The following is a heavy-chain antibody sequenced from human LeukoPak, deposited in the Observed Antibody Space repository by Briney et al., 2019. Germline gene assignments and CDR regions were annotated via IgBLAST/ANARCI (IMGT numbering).Heavy chain of an antibody. CDR2: INAGNGNT. D-gene: IGHD3-10*01. V-gene: IGHV1-3*01. CDR3: ARDSYGSGSYYPY. J-gene: IGHJ4*02. CDR1: GYTFTSYA. Sequence: GALVKVSCKASGYTFTSYAMHWVRQAPGQRLEWMGWINAGNGNTKYSQKFQGRVTITRDTSASTAYMELSSLRSEDTAVYYCARDSYGSGSYYPYWGQGTLVTVSS.